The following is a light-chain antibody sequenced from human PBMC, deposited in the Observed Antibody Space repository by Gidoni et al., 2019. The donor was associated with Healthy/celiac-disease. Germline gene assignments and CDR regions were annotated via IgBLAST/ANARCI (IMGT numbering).Light chain of an antibody. Sequence: QSPLTQPPPASGSPGQSVTIPCSGTSSDVGGYNYVSWYQQHPGKAPKLMIYEVSKRPSGVPDRFSGSKSGNTASLTVSGLQAEDEADYYCSSYAGSNNVVFGGGTKLTVL. CDR3: SSYAGSNNVV. V-gene: IGLV2-8*01. CDR1: SSDVGGYNY. CDR2: EVS. J-gene: IGLJ2*01.